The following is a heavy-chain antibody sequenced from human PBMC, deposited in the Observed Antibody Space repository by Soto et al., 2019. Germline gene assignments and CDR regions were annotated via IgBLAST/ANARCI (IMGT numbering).Heavy chain of an antibody. D-gene: IGHD3-10*01. CDR1: GFTFSDYY. CDR2: ISSSGSTI. J-gene: IGHJ6*02. V-gene: IGHV3-11*01. Sequence: GGSLRLSCAASGFTFSDYYMSWIRQAPGKGLEWVSYISSSGSTIYYADSVKGRFTISRDNAKNSLYLQMNSLTAEDTAVYYCAKVFYDSGTTFFGVDVWGQGTTVTVSS. CDR3: AKVFYDSGTTFFGVDV.